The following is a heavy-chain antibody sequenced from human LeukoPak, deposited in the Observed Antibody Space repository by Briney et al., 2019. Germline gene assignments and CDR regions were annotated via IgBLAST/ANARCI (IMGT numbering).Heavy chain of an antibody. CDR1: GFTFNTYA. J-gene: IGHJ4*02. CDR2: IGSSSDFI. CDR3: ASELGIVGGRRNDC. Sequence: GGSLRLSCAASGFTFNTYAMNWVRQAPGKGLEWVSSIGSSSDFIAYADSVRGRFTISRDNAKNSLFLQMNSLRADDTALYYCASELGIVGGRRNDCWGQGALVTVSS. V-gene: IGHV3-21*01. D-gene: IGHD1-26*01.